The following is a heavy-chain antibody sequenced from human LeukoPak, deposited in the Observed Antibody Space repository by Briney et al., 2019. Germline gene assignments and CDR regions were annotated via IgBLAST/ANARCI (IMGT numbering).Heavy chain of an antibody. D-gene: IGHD6-13*01. J-gene: IGHJ4*02. CDR3: AKVYSSSFDY. Sequence: GGSLRLSCAASGFPFSTYAMSWVRQAPGKGLEWVSAISGSGGSTHYADSVKGRFTISRDNSKNTLYLQMNSLRAEDTAVYYCAKVYSSSFDYWGQGTLVTVSS. CDR2: ISGSGGST. CDR1: GFPFSTYA. V-gene: IGHV3-23*01.